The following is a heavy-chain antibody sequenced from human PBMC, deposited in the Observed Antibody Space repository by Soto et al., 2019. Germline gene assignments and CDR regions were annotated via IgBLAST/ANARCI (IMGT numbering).Heavy chain of an antibody. D-gene: IGHD3-3*01. Sequence: ASVKVSCKASGYTFTSYGISWVRQAPGQGLEWMGWISAYNGNTNYAQKFQGRVTITADESTSTAYMELSSLRSEDTAVYYCASSTRPTYDFWSGYYPFDYWGQGTLVTVSS. CDR2: ISAYNGNT. CDR3: ASSTRPTYDFWSGYYPFDY. CDR1: GYTFTSYG. J-gene: IGHJ4*02. V-gene: IGHV1-18*01.